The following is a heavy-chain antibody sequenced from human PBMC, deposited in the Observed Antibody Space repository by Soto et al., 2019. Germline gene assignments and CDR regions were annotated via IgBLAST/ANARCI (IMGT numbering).Heavy chain of an antibody. Sequence: QVQLQESGPGLVKSSETLSLTCTVSGGSMRNYFWTWIRQPPGKGLEWIGYIHYSGTTSFFPSYNPSLRSRVTISEETSKNQFSLKLLSVTTADTAVYFCAAGEASSRNLAPYYLDFWGQGTLVTVSS. CDR2: IHYSGTT. CDR1: GGSMRNYF. V-gene: IGHV4-59*01. CDR3: AAGEASSRNLAPYYLDF. D-gene: IGHD6-13*01. J-gene: IGHJ4*02.